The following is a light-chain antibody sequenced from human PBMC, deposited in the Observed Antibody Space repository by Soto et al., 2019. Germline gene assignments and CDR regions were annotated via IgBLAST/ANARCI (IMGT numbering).Light chain of an antibody. CDR3: AAWDDSLSGPV. V-gene: IGLV1-47*02. CDR2: SNN. CDR1: SSNIGRNH. J-gene: IGLJ3*02. Sequence: QSVLTQPPSVSGTPGQRVTISCSGSSSNIGRNHVYWYQQLPGTAPKVLIYSNNQRPSGVPDRFSGSKSGTSASLAISGLRSGDEAYSPCAAWDDSLSGPVFGGGTKQTVL.